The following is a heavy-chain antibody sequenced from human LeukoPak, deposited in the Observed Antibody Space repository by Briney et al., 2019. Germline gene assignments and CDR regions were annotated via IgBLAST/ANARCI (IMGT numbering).Heavy chain of an antibody. CDR1: GFTFDDYA. J-gene: IGHJ5*01. CDR2: ISWNSGSI. V-gene: IGHV3-9*01. D-gene: IGHD6-19*01. Sequence: GGSLRLSCAASGFTFDDYAMHWVRQAPGKGLEWVSGISWNSGSIGYADSVKGRFTISRDNAKNSLYLQMNSLRAEDTALYYCAKDLRAVAGTDGWFDSWGQGTLVTVSS. CDR3: AKDLRAVAGTDGWFDS.